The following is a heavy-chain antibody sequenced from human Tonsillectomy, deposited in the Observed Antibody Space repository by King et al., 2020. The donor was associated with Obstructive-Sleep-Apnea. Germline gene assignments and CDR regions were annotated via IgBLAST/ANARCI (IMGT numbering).Heavy chain of an antibody. CDR3: ARDCYYDSSGYPDAFDI. J-gene: IGHJ3*02. Sequence: LQLQESGPGLVKPSETLSLTCTVSGGSISSSTYYWGWIRQPPGKGLEWIGSIYYSGSTYYNPSLKSRVTISVDTSKNQFSLKLSSETAADTAVYYCARDCYYDSSGYPDAFDIWGQGTMVTVSS. CDR2: IYYSGST. D-gene: IGHD3-22*01. CDR1: GGSISSSTYY. V-gene: IGHV4-39*07.